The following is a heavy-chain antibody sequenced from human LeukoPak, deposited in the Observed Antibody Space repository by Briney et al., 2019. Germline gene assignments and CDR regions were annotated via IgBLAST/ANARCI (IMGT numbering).Heavy chain of an antibody. CDR2: INPKNGDT. D-gene: IGHD6-19*01. V-gene: IGHV1-18*01. J-gene: IGHJ4*02. Sequence: ASVKVSCKASGNTFTGYYMHWVRQAPGQGLEWMGWINPKNGDTNYAQKLQGRVTMTTDTSTSTAYMELRSLRSDDTAVYYCARDHSSGWYRGSGYWGQGTLVTVSS. CDR3: ARDHSSGWYRGSGY. CDR1: GNTFTGYY.